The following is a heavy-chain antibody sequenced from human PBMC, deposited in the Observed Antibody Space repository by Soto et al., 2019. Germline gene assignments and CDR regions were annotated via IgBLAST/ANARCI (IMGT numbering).Heavy chain of an antibody. CDR3: ARISATFGGADFYYYGMDV. CDR1: GDTFSTYG. CDR2: IIPIFGTT. J-gene: IGHJ6*02. V-gene: IGHV1-69*13. Sequence: SVKVSCKASGDTFSTYGVTWVRQAPGQGLEWMGGIIPIFGTTNYAQRFQDRVTITADESTGTAYMELSSLRSEDTAVYYCARISATFGGADFYYYGMDVWGQGSTVTVSS. D-gene: IGHD3-16*01.